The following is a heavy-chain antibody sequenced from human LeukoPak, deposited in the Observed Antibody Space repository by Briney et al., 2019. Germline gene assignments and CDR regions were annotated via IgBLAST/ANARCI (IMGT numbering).Heavy chain of an antibody. CDR2: ISYDGSNK. J-gene: IGHJ5*02. CDR3: AKKGAGGSYDFWSGYYFQYWFDP. CDR1: GFTFSSYG. Sequence: GSPRLSCAASGFTFSSYGMHWVRQAPGKGLEWVAVISYDGSNKYYADSVKGRFTISRDNSKNTLYLQMNSLRAEDTAVYYCAKKGAGGSYDFWSGYYFQYWFDPWGQGTLVTVSS. D-gene: IGHD3-3*01. V-gene: IGHV3-30*18.